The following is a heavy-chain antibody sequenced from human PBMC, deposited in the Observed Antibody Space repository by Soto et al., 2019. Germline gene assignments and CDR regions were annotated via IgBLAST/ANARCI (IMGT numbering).Heavy chain of an antibody. J-gene: IGHJ1*01. D-gene: IGHD3-22*01. CDR2: ISSSSSTI. Sequence: GGSLRLSCAASGFTFSSYSMNWVRQAPGKGLEWVSYISSSSSTIYYADSVKGRFTISRDNAKNSLYLQMNSLRAEDTAVYYCARSYYYDSSGYYPLEYFQHWGQGTLVTVSS. CDR3: ARSYYYDSSGYYPLEYFQH. V-gene: IGHV3-48*01. CDR1: GFTFSSYS.